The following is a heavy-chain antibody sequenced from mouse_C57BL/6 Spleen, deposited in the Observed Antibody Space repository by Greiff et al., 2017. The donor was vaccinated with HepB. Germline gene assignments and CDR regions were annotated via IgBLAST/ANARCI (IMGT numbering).Heavy chain of an antibody. D-gene: IGHD3-2*02. CDR1: GYTFTDYY. CDR3: ARASRGAAQATFDY. CDR2: INPYNGGT. J-gene: IGHJ2*01. Sequence: VQLQQSGPVLVKPGASVKMSCKASGYTFTDYYMNWVKQSHGKSLEWIGVINPYNGGTSYNQKFKGKATLTVDKSSSTAYMELNSLTSEDSAVYYCARASRGAAQATFDYWGQGTTLTVSS. V-gene: IGHV1-19*01.